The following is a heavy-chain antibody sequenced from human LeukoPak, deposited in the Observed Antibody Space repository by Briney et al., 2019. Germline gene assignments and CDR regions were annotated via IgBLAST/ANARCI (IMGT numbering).Heavy chain of an antibody. CDR2: IIPIFGTA. CDR1: GGTFSSYA. J-gene: IGHJ6*02. Sequence: GASVKVSCKASGGTFSSYAISWVRQAPGQGLEWMGGIIPIFGTANYAQKFQGRVTITADESTSTAYMELSSLRSEDTAVYYCAKCQGSSYYDFWSGYLGEAYYYYGMDVWGQGTTVTVSS. D-gene: IGHD3-3*01. V-gene: IGHV1-69*13. CDR3: AKCQGSSYYDFWSGYLGEAYYYYGMDV.